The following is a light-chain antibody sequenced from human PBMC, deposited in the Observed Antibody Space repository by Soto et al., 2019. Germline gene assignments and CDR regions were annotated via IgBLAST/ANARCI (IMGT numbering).Light chain of an antibody. CDR3: QSFDFTLKGV. V-gene: IGLV1-40*01. CDR2: GSS. J-gene: IGLJ3*02. CDR1: SSNVGAGFD. Sequence: QSVLTQPPSVSGAPGQRVTISCTGTSSNVGAGFDVHWYQQVPGRAPKLVIHGSSNRPSGVSDRFSGSKSGTSASLAITGLQAEDEADYYCQSFDFTLKGVFGGGTKLAVL.